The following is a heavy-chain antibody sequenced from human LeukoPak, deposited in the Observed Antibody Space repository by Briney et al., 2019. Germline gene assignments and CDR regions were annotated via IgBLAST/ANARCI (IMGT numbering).Heavy chain of an antibody. CDR2: ISYSGST. V-gene: IGHV4-59*12. D-gene: IGHD3-22*01. CDR1: GGSISTYY. Sequence: PSETLSLTCTVSGGSISTYYWTWIRQPPGKGLEWIGYISYSGSTNYNPSLSSRVTISVDTSKNQFSLKLSSVTAADTAVYYCARDWYYYDSSGYYSVAFDIWGQGTMVTVSS. CDR3: ARDWYYYDSSGYYSVAFDI. J-gene: IGHJ3*02.